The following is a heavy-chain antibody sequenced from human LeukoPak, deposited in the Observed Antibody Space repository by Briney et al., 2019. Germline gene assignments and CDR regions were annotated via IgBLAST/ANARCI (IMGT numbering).Heavy chain of an antibody. CDR2: ISVSTSTI. CDR1: GFTFSSYS. V-gene: IGHV3-48*01. D-gene: IGHD2-15*01. Sequence: GGSLRLSCAASGFTFSSYSMNWVRQAPGKGPEWVSYISVSTSTIYYADSVKGRFTISRDNAKNSLYLQMNSLRAEDTAVYYCARGVVVVAATHFDYWGQGTLVTVSS. CDR3: ARGVVVVAATHFDY. J-gene: IGHJ4*02.